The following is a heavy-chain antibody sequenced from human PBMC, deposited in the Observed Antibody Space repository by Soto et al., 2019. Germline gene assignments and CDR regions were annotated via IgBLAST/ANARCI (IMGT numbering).Heavy chain of an antibody. CDR2: IYYSGST. CDR1: GGSISSGGYY. J-gene: IGHJ6*02. D-gene: IGHD2-2*01. Sequence: SETLSLTCTVSGGSISSGGYYWSWIRQHPGKGLEWIGYIYYSGSTYYNPSLKSRVTISVDTSKNQFSLKLSSVTAADTAVYYCARDRHSYCSSTSCYYGMDVWGQGTTVTVSS. V-gene: IGHV4-31*03. CDR3: ARDRHSYCSSTSCYYGMDV.